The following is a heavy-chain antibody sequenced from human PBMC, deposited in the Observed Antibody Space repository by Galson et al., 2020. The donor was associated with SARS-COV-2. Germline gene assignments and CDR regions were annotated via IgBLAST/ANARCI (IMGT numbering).Heavy chain of an antibody. CDR2: ISYDGTKR. CDR3: ARETDDYTSSWDDY. D-gene: IGHD6-13*01. V-gene: IGHV3-30*04. J-gene: IGHJ4*02. Sequence: QLGESLKISCRASGFTFSSSAMHWVRQAPGKGLEWVAIISYDGTKRYNLDSVKGRFTISRDNSKNTLFLQMDSLTTEDTAVYYCARETDDYTSSWDDYGGQGTLVTVSS. CDR1: GFTFSSSA.